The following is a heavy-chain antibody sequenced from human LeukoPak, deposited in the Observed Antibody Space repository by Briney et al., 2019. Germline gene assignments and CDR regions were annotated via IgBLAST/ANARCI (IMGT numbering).Heavy chain of an antibody. Sequence: GGSLRLSCAASGFTFSSYGMHWVRQAPGKGLEWVAVIWYDGSNKYYADSVKGRFTISRDNSKNTLYLQMNSLRAEDTAVYYCAKDLYSSSWFDYWGQGTLVTVSS. CDR1: GFTFSSYG. V-gene: IGHV3-33*06. CDR3: AKDLYSSSWFDY. J-gene: IGHJ4*02. CDR2: IWYDGSNK. D-gene: IGHD6-13*01.